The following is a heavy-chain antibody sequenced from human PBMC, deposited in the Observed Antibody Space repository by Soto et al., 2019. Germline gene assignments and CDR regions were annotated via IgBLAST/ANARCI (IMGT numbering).Heavy chain of an antibody. V-gene: IGHV1-3*01. CDR1: GYTFTSYA. D-gene: IGHD2-21*01. J-gene: IGHJ6*02. CDR3: ARVSYSAYYYYYGMDV. CDR2: INAGNGNT. Sequence: ASVKVSCKASGYTFTSYAMHWVRQAPGQRLEWMGWINAGNGNTKYSQKFQGRVTITRDTSASTAYMELSSLRSEDTAVYYCARVSYSAYYYYYGMDVWGQGTTVTVSS.